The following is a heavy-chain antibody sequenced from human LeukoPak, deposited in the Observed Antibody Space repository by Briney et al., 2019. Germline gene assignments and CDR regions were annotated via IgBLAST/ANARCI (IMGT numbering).Heavy chain of an antibody. CDR2: IYYSGST. Sequence: SETLSLTCTVSGGSISSYYWSWIRQPPGKGLEWIGYIYYSGSTNYNPSLKSRVTISVDTSKNQFSLKLSSVTAADAAVYYCARADREMAQGYYWGQGTLVTVSS. V-gene: IGHV4-59*01. CDR1: GGSISSYY. D-gene: IGHD5-24*01. J-gene: IGHJ4*02. CDR3: ARADREMAQGYY.